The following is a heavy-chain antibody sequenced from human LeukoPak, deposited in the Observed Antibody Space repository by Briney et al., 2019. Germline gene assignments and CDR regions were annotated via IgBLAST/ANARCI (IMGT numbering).Heavy chain of an antibody. CDR1: GYTFTEHS. CDR3: ARDLRPANL. Sequence: ASVKVSCKASGYTFTEHSIHWVRQAPGQGLQYMGWIHPASANTVYAQMFHGRVTLTRDTPATTTYMELSGLRSDDTAVYYCARDLRPANLWGQGTLVTVSS. V-gene: IGHV1-2*02. CDR2: IHPASANT. D-gene: IGHD1-7*01. J-gene: IGHJ4*02.